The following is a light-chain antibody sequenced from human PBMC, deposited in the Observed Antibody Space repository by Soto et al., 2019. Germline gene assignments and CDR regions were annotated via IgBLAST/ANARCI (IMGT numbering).Light chain of an antibody. CDR2: AAS. J-gene: IGKJ3*01. CDR1: QGIRNY. V-gene: IGKV1-27*01. Sequence: DIQMTQSPSSLSASVGDRVTITCRASQGIRNYLAWYQQKPGKVPKLLIYAASTLQSGVPSRFSGSGSGTDFTLTISSLQPEDVATYYCLKYNSALFTFGPGTKVDIK. CDR3: LKYNSALFT.